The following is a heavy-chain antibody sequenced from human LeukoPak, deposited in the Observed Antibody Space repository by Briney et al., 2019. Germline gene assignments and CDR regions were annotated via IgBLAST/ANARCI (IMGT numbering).Heavy chain of an antibody. V-gene: IGHV4-34*01. CDR2: INHSGST. Sequence: PSETLSLTCAVYGGSFSGYYWSWIRQPPGKGLEWIGEINHSGSTNYNPSLKSRVTISVDTSKNQFSLKLSSVTAADTAVYYCAGSSTVTEDYWGQGTLVTVSS. CDR3: AGSSTVTEDY. J-gene: IGHJ4*02. CDR1: GGSFSGYY. D-gene: IGHD4-17*01.